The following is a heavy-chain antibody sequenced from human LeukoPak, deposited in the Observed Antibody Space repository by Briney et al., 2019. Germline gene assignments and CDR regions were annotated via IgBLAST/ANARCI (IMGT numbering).Heavy chain of an antibody. J-gene: IGHJ4*02. CDR1: GFTFSCYA. CDR2: ISYDGSNK. V-gene: IGHV3-30*04. Sequence: PGRSLRLSCAASGFTFSCYAMHWVRQAPGKGLEWVAVISYDGSNKYYADSVKGRFTISRDNSKNTLYLQMDSLRAEDTAVYYCARDLYYWGQGTLVTVSS. CDR3: ARDLYY.